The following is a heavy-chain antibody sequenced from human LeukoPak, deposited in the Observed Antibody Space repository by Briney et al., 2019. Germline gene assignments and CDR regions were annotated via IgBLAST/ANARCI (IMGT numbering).Heavy chain of an antibody. CDR2: MSYDGSND. Sequence: GGSLRLSCAASGFTFSSFAMHWVRQAPGKGLEWLAVMSYDGSNDYYAGSLKGRLSMSRDNSRNTLSLQIESLRPDDTAVYYCARDAGGAFYWYFDLWGRGTLVTVSS. D-gene: IGHD3-16*01. V-gene: IGHV3-30-3*01. CDR1: GFTFSSFA. CDR3: ARDAGGAFYWYFDL. J-gene: IGHJ2*01.